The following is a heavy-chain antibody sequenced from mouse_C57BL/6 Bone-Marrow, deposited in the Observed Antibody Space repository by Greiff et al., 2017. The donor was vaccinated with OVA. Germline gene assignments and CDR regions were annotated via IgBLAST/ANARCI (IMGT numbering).Heavy chain of an antibody. Sequence: EVKLVESGGGLVQPGGSLSLSCAASGFTFTDYYMSWVRQPPGKALEWLGFIRNKANGYTTAYSASVKGRFTISRDNSQSILYLQMNALRAEDSATYYCARCGGGYEYYFDYWGQGTTLTVSS. CDR2: IRNKANGYTT. CDR1: GFTFTDYY. CDR3: ARCGGGYEYYFDY. J-gene: IGHJ2*01. V-gene: IGHV7-3*01. D-gene: IGHD2-2*01.